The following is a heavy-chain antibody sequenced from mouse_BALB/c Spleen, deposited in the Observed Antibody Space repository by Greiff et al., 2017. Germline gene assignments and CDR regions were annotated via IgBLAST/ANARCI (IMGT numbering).Heavy chain of an antibody. CDR2: IYPGDGDT. V-gene: IGHV1-80*01. J-gene: IGHJ3*01. Sequence: VKLMESGAELVRPGSSVKISCKASGYAFSSYWMNWVKQRPGQGLEWIGQIYPGDGDTNYNGKFKGKATLTADKSSSTAYMQLSSLTSEDSAVYFCARDDYDYPWFAYWGQGTLVTVSA. CDR1: GYAFSSYW. CDR3: ARDDYDYPWFAY. D-gene: IGHD2-4*01.